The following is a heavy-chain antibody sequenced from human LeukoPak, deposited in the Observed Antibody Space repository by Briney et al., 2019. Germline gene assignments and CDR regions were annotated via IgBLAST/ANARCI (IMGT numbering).Heavy chain of an antibody. D-gene: IGHD5-18*01. J-gene: IGHJ4*02. V-gene: IGHV3-23*01. CDR3: ARVVDTAMVFYFGFPFDY. CDR1: GFTFTNFV. CDR2: ISGIGDNT. Sequence: PGGSLRLSCAASGFTFTNFVMSWVRQAPGKGLEWVSSISGIGDNTYYADSVKGRFTISRDNSKNTLYLQMNSLRAEDTAVYYCARVVDTAMVFYFGFPFDYWGQGTLVTVSS.